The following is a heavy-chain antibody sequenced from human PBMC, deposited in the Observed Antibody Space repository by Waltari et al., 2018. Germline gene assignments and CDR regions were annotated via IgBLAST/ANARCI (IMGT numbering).Heavy chain of an antibody. CDR1: GFSFSNAW. J-gene: IGHJ3*02. V-gene: IGHV3-15*01. Sequence: EVQLVESGGGLVKPGGSLTLSCAASGFSFSNAWLTWVHQAPGKGVEWVGRIKSKTDGGTTDYAAPVKGRFTISRDDLKNTLYLRMNSLKTEDTAVYYCTGACDSWGQGTMVTVSS. CDR3: TGACDS. CDR2: IKSKTDGGTT.